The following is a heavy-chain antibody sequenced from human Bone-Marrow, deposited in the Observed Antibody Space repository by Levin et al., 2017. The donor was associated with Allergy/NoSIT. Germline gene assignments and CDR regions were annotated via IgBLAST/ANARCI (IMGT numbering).Heavy chain of an antibody. CDR1: GGTFSSYA. Sequence: SVKVSCKASGGTFSSYAISWVRQAPGQGLEWMGGIIPIFGTANYAQKFQGRVTITADKSTSTAYMELSSLRSEDTAVYYCARALAYSGYDWLGYYFDYWGQGTLVTVSS. D-gene: IGHD5-12*01. V-gene: IGHV1-69*06. CDR2: IIPIFGTA. CDR3: ARALAYSGYDWLGYYFDY. J-gene: IGHJ4*02.